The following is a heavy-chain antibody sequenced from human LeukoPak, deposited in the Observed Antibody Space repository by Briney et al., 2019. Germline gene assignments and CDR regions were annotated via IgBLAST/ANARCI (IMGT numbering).Heavy chain of an antibody. V-gene: IGHV3-53*01. CDR2: IYSDNT. Sequence: PGGSLRLSCTVSGFTVSSNSMSWVRQAPGKGLEWVSFIYSDNTHYSDSVKGRFTISRDNSKNTLYLQMNSLRAEDTAVYYCARDLDYYGSGSYGYWGQGTLVTVSS. D-gene: IGHD3-10*01. CDR3: ARDLDYYGSGSYGY. CDR1: GFTVSSNS. J-gene: IGHJ4*02.